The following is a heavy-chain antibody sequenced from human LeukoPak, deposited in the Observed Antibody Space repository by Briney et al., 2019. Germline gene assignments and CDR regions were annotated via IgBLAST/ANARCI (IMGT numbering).Heavy chain of an antibody. D-gene: IGHD3-22*01. CDR3: AKLLGVGDSSGPNFDY. V-gene: IGHV3-48*01. CDR1: GFTFSGYG. Sequence: PGGSLRLSCAASGFTFSGYGMNWVRQAPGKGLEWVSHISSSSTTMFYADSVKGRFSISRDNAKNSLYLQMNSLRAEDTAVYYCAKLLGVGDSSGPNFDYWGQGTLVTVSS. CDR2: ISSSSTTM. J-gene: IGHJ4*02.